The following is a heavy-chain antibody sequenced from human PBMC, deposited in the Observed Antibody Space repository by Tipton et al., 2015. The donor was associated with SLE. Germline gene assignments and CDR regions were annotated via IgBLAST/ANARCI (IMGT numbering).Heavy chain of an antibody. CDR3: AKDSAARPLRYFDY. D-gene: IGHD6-6*01. V-gene: IGHV3-30*18. Sequence: QLVQSGGGVVQSGRSLRLSCAASGFIFSNYGMHWVRQAPGKGLEWVAVISYDGSNKYYADSVKGRFTISRDNSKNTLYLQMNSLRAEDTAVYYCAKDSAARPLRYFDYWGQGTLVTVSS. CDR1: GFIFSNYG. CDR2: ISYDGSNK. J-gene: IGHJ4*02.